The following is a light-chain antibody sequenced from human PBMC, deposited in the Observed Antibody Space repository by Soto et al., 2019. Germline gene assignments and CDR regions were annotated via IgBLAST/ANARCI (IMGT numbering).Light chain of an antibody. V-gene: IGLV2-14*01. CDR3: SSYTSSSTLV. CDR1: SSDVGGYNY. CDR2: EVS. Sequence: QSALTQPASVSGSPGQSITISCTGTSSDVGGYNYVSWYQQHPGKAPKLMIYEVSNRPSGVSNRFSGSKSGNTASLTISRLHAEDEADYYCSSYTSSSTLVFGTGTKLTVL. J-gene: IGLJ1*01.